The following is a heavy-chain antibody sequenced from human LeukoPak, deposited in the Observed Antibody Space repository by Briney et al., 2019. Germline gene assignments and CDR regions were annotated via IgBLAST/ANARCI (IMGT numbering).Heavy chain of an antibody. CDR2: IYYSGST. CDR1: GVSISSGRYY. V-gene: IGHV4-31*03. D-gene: IGHD4-11*01. Sequence: SETLSLTCTVSGVSISSGRYYWSWIRQYPGKGLEWIGYIYYSGSTSYNPSLKSRVTISVDTSKNRFSLNLSSVTAADTAVYYCARDRNDDYSKNGNWFDPWGQGTLVIVSS. J-gene: IGHJ5*02. CDR3: ARDRNDDYSKNGNWFDP.